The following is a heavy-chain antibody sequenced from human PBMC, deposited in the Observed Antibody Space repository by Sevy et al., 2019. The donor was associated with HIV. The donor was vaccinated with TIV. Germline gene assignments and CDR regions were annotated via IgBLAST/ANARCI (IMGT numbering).Heavy chain of an antibody. CDR1: GGTFSSYA. Sequence: ASVKVSCKASGGTFSSYAISWVRQAPGQGLEWMGGIIHIVGTANYAQKFQGRATITADESTGTAYMELSSQRSEDTAVYYCARDPGRHHVDTAMARGCGYGMDVWGQGTTVTVSS. J-gene: IGHJ6*02. CDR2: IIHIVGTA. V-gene: IGHV1-69*13. CDR3: ARDPGRHHVDTAMARGCGYGMDV. D-gene: IGHD5-18*01.